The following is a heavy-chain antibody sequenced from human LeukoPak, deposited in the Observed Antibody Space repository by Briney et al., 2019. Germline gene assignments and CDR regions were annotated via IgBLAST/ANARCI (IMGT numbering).Heavy chain of an antibody. V-gene: IGHV3-33*01. Sequence: GRSLRLSCAASGFTFSSYGMHWVRQAPGKGLEWVAVMWYDGSNKYYGDSVKGRFTISRDNSKKTLYLQMNSLRVEDTAVYYCARGDGYNDAEYLQHWGQGTLVTVS. CDR2: MWYDGSNK. CDR1: GFTFSSYG. D-gene: IGHD5-24*01. CDR3: ARGDGYNDAEYLQH. J-gene: IGHJ1*01.